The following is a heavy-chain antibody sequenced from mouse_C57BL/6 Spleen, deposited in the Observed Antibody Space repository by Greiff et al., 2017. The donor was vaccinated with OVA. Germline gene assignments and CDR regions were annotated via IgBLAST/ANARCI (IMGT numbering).Heavy chain of an antibody. J-gene: IGHJ2*01. D-gene: IGHD1-1*01. Sequence: VQLQQPGAELVRPGSSVKLSCKASGYTFTSYWMHWVKQRPGQGLEWIGNIYPSDSETHYNQKFKDKATLTGDKSSSTAYMQLSSLTSEDSAVYYCAEGGFYYYGSNYEDVNYWGQGTTLTVSS. CDR1: GYTFTSYW. CDR3: AEGGFYYYGSNYEDVNY. CDR2: IYPSDSET. V-gene: IGHV1-61*01.